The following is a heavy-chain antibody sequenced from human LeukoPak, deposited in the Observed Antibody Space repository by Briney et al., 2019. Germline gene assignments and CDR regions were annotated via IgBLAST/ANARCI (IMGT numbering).Heavy chain of an antibody. CDR1: GYSFTTYW. Sequence: GESLNISCAGSGYSFTTYWIGWVRQMPGKGLEWMGIIYPGDSDTRYSPSFQGQVTISADKSITTACLQWSSLKASDTAMYYCARTYCNSLHDAFDIWGQGTMVTVSS. J-gene: IGHJ3*02. CDR3: ARTYCNSLHDAFDI. D-gene: IGHD1-1*01. V-gene: IGHV5-51*01. CDR2: IYPGDSDT.